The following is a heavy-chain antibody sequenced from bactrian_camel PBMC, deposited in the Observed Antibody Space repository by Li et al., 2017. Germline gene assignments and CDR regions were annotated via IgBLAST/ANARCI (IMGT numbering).Heavy chain of an antibody. Sequence: HVQLVESGGGSVQIGGSLRLSCTYSGFTDSIIHWGWFRQAPGKTREGVAGISSGGTTMYADSVKGRFTITKDNAKNTLYLQMNNLTLEDTAVYYCAADLLCLQYGPSWGGFGVWGQGTQVTVS. CDR2: ISSGGTT. J-gene: IGHJ6*01. CDR1: GFTDSIIH. D-gene: IGHD6*01. CDR3: AADLLCLQYGPSWGGFGV. V-gene: IGHV3S53*01.